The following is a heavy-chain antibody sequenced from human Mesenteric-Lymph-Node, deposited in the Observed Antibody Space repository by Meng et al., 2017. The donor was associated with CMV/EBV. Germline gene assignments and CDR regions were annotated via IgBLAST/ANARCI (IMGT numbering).Heavy chain of an antibody. CDR1: GFTFSSYS. CDR3: ARDLRDTMDV. CDR2: IYSGGTT. J-gene: IGHJ6*02. Sequence: GESLKISCAASGFTFSSYSMNWVRQAPGKGLEWVSVIYSGGTTFYADSVKGRFTMSRDDSKNTLYLQMNSLRAEDTAVYYCARDLRDTMDVWGQGTTVTVSS. V-gene: IGHV3-53*01. D-gene: IGHD3-16*01.